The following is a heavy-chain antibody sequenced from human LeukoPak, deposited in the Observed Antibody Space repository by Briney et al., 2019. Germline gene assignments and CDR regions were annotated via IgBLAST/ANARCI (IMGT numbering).Heavy chain of an antibody. Sequence: ASVKVSCKASGYTFTSYGISWVRQAPGQGLEWMGWVSAYNGNTNYAQKFQGRVTMTRDTSTSTVYMELSSLRSEDTAVYYCARAAVPTAIRGSRYDYWGQGTLVTVSS. D-gene: IGHD5-18*01. CDR3: ARAAVPTAIRGSRYDY. CDR2: VSAYNGNT. V-gene: IGHV1-18*01. J-gene: IGHJ4*02. CDR1: GYTFTSYG.